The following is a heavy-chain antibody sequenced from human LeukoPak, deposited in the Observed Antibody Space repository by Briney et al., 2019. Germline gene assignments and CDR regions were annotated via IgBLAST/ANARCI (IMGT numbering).Heavy chain of an antibody. CDR1: GFIFSNYG. J-gene: IGHJ1*01. Sequence: SGGSLRLSCAASGFIFSNYGMHWVRQAPGKGLEWVALIRYDGSNKYYADSVKGRFTISRDNSQNTLYLQMNSLRAQDTAVCYCVKGRSGWYGQHWGQGTLVTVSS. CDR2: IRYDGSNK. V-gene: IGHV3-30*02. CDR3: VKGRSGWYGQH. D-gene: IGHD6-19*01.